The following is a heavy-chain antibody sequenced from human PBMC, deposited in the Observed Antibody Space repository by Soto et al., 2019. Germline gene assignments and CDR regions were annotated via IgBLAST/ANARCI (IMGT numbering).Heavy chain of an antibody. J-gene: IGHJ5*02. CDR1: GLTFRNFA. Sequence: PGGSLRLSCTVSGLTFRNFAMYWVRQAPGKGLEWVAAISPDGATKYHSESVKGRFSISRDNSKDTFYLDVSDVRPDDTAVYFCARGDQWVVFGPTDHWGQGTMVTVSS. V-gene: IGHV3-30*04. CDR3: ARGDQWVVFGPTDH. D-gene: IGHD6-19*01. CDR2: ISPDGATK.